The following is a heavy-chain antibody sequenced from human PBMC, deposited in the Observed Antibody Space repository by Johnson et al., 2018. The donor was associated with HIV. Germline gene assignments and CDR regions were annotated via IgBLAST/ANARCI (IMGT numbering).Heavy chain of an antibody. J-gene: IGHJ3*02. CDR3: ARAHYSDSSGHWGTGAFDI. CDR1: GFTFSSYA. Sequence: VQLLESGGGVVQPGRSLRLSCAASGFTFSSYAMHWVRQAPGKGLEWVAVISYDGSNKYYADSVKGRFTISRDNSKKTLYLQMNSLRAEDTAVYYCARAHYSDSSGHWGTGAFDIWGQGTMVTVSS. V-gene: IGHV3-30-3*01. CDR2: ISYDGSNK. D-gene: IGHD3-22*01.